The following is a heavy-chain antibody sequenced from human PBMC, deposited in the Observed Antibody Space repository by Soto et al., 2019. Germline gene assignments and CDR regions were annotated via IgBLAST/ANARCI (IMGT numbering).Heavy chain of an antibody. D-gene: IGHD2-15*01. J-gene: IGHJ3*01. V-gene: IGHV3-53*01. CDR3: GSGRGWWPASN. CDR2: IYSGGST. Sequence: EVQLVESGGGLIQPGGSLRLSCAASGFTVSSNYMSWVRQAPGKGLEWVSIIYSGGSTYYADSVKGRFTISRDNSKNTLNFQRNSRRAEDTAVNYWGSGRGWWPASNWGQGKMVTVSS. CDR1: GFTVSSNY.